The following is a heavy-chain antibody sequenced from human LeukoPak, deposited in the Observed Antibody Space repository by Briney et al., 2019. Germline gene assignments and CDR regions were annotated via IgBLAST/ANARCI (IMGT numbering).Heavy chain of an antibody. CDR1: GFTFSNYA. CDR2: VSYDGSNK. J-gene: IGHJ4*02. V-gene: IGHV3-30-3*01. CDR3: ATIGDRRTGELYRIDY. Sequence: PGRSLRLSCAASGFTFSNYAMYWVRQAPGKGLEWVAVVSYDGSNKYYADSVKGRFTISRDNSKNTLYLQMNSLRAEDAAVYYCATIGDRRTGELYRIDYWGQGTTVTVSS. D-gene: IGHD7-27*01.